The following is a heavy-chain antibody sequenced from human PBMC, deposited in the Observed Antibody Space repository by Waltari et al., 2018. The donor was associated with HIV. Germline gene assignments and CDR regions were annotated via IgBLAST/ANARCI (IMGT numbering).Heavy chain of an antibody. D-gene: IGHD3-22*01. CDR1: GDSITTYF. Sequence: QVQLQESGPGLVKPSETLSLTCSVSGDSITTYFWNWIRQPPGKGLEWIGCIYYSGNANYNPSLKSRVSMSLDTSRNQFSLKLTSVTAADAAVYYCARGGTFDSAGHYLFVSWGQGTLVTVSS. CDR3: ARGGTFDSAGHYLFVS. CDR2: IYYSGNA. J-gene: IGHJ4*02. V-gene: IGHV4-59*01.